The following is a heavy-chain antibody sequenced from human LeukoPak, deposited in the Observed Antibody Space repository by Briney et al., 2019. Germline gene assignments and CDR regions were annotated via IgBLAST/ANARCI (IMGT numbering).Heavy chain of an antibody. D-gene: IGHD1-1*01. V-gene: IGHV4-38-2*01. CDR3: ARAYNRTPGDYYFDS. CDR1: GFFISSGYY. J-gene: IGHJ4*02. CDR2: IYRNGNT. Sequence: PSETLSLTCAVSGFFISSGYYWGWIRQPPGKGLEWIASIYRNGNTFYNPSLQSRVTISVDTSRNQISLQLGSATAADTAVYYCARAYNRTPGDYYFDSWGQGTVVTVSS.